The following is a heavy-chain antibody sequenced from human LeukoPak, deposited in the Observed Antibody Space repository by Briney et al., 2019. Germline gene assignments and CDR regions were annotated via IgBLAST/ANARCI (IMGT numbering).Heavy chain of an antibody. V-gene: IGHV4-39*07. Sequence: SETLSLTCTVSGGSISSSSYYWGWIPQPPGKGLEWIGSIYYSGSTYYNPSLKSRVTISVDTSKNQFSLKLSSVTAADTAVYYCARGRLGYSSGWGYWGQGTLVTVSS. D-gene: IGHD6-19*01. CDR1: GGSISSSSYY. J-gene: IGHJ4*02. CDR2: IYYSGST. CDR3: ARGRLGYSSGWGY.